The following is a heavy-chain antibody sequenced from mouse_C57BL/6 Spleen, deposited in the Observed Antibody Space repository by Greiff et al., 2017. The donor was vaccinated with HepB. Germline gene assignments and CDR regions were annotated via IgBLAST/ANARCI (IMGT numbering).Heavy chain of an antibody. V-gene: IGHV14-4*01. Sequence: VQLQQSGAELVRPGASVKLSCTASGFNIKDDYMHWVKQRPEQGLEWIGWIDPENGDTEYASKFQGKATITADTSSNTAYLQLSSLTSEDTAVYYCTPGTMDYWGQGTSVIVSS. CDR3: TPGTMDY. J-gene: IGHJ4*01. CDR2: IDPENGDT. CDR1: GFNIKDDY.